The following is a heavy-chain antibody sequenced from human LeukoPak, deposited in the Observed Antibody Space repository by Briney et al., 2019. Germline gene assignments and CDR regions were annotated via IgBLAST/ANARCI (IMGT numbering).Heavy chain of an antibody. CDR3: ARDLVTMVRGLLY. D-gene: IGHD3-10*01. J-gene: IGHJ4*02. CDR1: GFTFSSYS. CDR2: ISSSSSYI. Sequence: GGSLRLYCAASGFTFSSYSMNWVRQAPGKGLEWVSSISSSSSYIYYADSVKGRFTISRDNAKNSLYLQMNSLRAEDTAVYYCARDLVTMVRGLLYWGQGTLVTVSS. V-gene: IGHV3-21*01.